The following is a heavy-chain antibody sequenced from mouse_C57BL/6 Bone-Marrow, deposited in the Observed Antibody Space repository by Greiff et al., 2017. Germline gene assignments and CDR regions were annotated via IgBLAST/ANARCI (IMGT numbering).Heavy chain of an antibody. CDR1: GYAFTNYL. Sequence: QVQLQQSGAELVRPGTSVKVSCKASGYAFTNYLIEWVKQRPGQGLEWIGVINPGSGGTNYNEKFKGKATLTADKSSSTAYMQLSSLTSEDSAVSFYARLPYYYGSTYAMDYWGQGTSVTVSS. CDR3: ARLPYYYGSTYAMDY. D-gene: IGHD1-1*01. V-gene: IGHV1-54*01. J-gene: IGHJ4*01. CDR2: INPGSGGT.